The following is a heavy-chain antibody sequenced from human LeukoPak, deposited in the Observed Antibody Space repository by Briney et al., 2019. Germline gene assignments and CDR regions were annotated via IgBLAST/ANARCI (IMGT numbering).Heavy chain of an antibody. V-gene: IGHV3-30*04. D-gene: IGHD3-10*01. CDR1: GFTFSSYA. CDR3: ARDYSGELFGY. Sequence: GGSLRLSCAASGFTFSSYAMHWVRQAPGKGLEWVAFISCDGSNKYYADSVRGRFTISRDNSKNTLYLQMSSLRTEDAAVYYCARDYSGELFGYWGQGTLVTVSS. J-gene: IGHJ4*02. CDR2: ISCDGSNK.